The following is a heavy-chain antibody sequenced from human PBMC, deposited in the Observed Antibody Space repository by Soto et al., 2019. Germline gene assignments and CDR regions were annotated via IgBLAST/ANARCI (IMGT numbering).Heavy chain of an antibody. J-gene: IGHJ4*02. V-gene: IGHV3-33*01. CDR3: ARDNRYSSGWTAFFDY. CDR2: IWYDGSNK. Sequence: QVQLVESGGGVVQPGRSLRLSCAVSVFTFSSYGMHWVRQAPGKGLEWVAVIWYDGSNKYYADSVKGRFTISRDNSKNTLYLQMNSLRAEDTAVYYCARDNRYSSGWTAFFDYWGQGTLVTVSS. CDR1: VFTFSSYG. D-gene: IGHD6-19*01.